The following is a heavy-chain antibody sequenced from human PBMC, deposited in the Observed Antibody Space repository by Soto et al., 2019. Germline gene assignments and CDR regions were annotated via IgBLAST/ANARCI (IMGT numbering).Heavy chain of an antibody. J-gene: IGHJ4*02. CDR1: GFTVSSNY. CDR2: IYSGGST. CDR3: ARGGSYGGNSEGEIDY. D-gene: IGHD4-17*01. Sequence: HPGGSLRLSCAASGFTVSSNYMSWVRQAPGKGLEWVSVIYSGGSTYYADSVKGRFTISRDNSKNTLYLQMNSLRAEDTAVYYCARGGSYGGNSEGEIDYWGQGTLVTVSS. V-gene: IGHV3-66*01.